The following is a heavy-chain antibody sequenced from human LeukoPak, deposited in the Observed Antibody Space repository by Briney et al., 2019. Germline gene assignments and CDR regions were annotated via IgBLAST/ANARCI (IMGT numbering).Heavy chain of an antibody. CDR3: SRSDGASDFDY. CDR2: TYYRSKWYN. J-gene: IGHJ4*02. D-gene: IGHD5-24*01. Sequence: SQTLSLTCAISGDSVSSNRASWTWIRQSPSRGLEWLGRTYYRSKWYNDYAVSLKSRISINPDTSKNQFSLQLNAVTPEDTAVYYCSRSDGASDFDYWGQGTLVTVSS. V-gene: IGHV6-1*01. CDR1: GDSVSSNRAS.